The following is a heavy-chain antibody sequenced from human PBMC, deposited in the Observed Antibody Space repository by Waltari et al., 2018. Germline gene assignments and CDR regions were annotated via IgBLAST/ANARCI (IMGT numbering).Heavy chain of an antibody. CDR1: RDSLCSSYV. Sequence: QLQLPESGPGLVTPSGTLPASCAVPRDSLCSSYVWTWVRQSPQKGLEWMGQVRGSGTTNYNPSFASRVTISLDTSNNQVSLKVTSATAADTAVYYCARDRGRGLYLDTWGPGILVSVSP. CDR2: VRGSGTT. V-gene: IGHV4-4*02. J-gene: IGHJ5*02. D-gene: IGHD2-15*01. CDR3: ARDRGRGLYLDT.